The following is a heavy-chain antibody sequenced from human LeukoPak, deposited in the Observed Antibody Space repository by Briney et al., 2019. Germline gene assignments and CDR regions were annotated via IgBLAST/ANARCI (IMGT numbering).Heavy chain of an antibody. CDR1: GGSVSDLC. D-gene: IGHD3-10*01. V-gene: IGHV4-59*02. CDR2: ICHIGNT. Sequence: SENLSLTCSVSGGSVSDLCWSWVRQPPGKGLEWIGYICHIGNTNYNLSLKSRATISVDTSKNQFSLKLSSVTAADTAVYYCARAGATGDLMDVWGQGTTVTVSS. CDR3: ARAGATGDLMDV. J-gene: IGHJ6*02.